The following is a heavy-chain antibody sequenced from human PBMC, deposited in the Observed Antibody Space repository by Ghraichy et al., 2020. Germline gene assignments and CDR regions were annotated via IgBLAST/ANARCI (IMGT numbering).Heavy chain of an antibody. D-gene: IGHD1-20*01. CDR2: INHSGST. Sequence: SETLSLTCAVYGGSFSGYYWSWIRQPPGKGLEWIGEINHSGSTNYNPSLKSRVTISVDTSKNQFSLKLSSVTAADTAVYYCARGVYNWNDADAFDIWGQGTMVTVSS. CDR3: ARGVYNWNDADAFDI. V-gene: IGHV4-34*01. J-gene: IGHJ3*02. CDR1: GGSFSGYY.